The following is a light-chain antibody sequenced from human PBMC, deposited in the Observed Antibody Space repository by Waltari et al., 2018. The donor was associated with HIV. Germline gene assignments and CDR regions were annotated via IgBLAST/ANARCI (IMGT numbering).Light chain of an antibody. V-gene: IGKV1-9*01. CDR3: QQLSGDPFT. CDR2: AAS. CDR1: QDISNY. Sequence: DIQLTQSPSFLSASVRDRITITCWASQDISNYLAWYQQKPGTVPKLLIYAASTLQSGVPSRFSGSGSGTEFTLTISGLQPEDFATYYCQQLSGDPFTFGPGTNVDLK. J-gene: IGKJ3*01.